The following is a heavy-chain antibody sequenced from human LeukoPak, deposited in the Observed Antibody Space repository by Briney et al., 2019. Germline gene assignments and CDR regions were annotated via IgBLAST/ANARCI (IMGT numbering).Heavy chain of an antibody. V-gene: IGHV3-53*01. CDR3: AKDEGATRPYYFDY. CDR2: LYSGGST. D-gene: IGHD2-15*01. Sequence: GGSLRLSCVASGFTVSSNYMSWVRQAPGKGLEWVSVLYSGGSTNYADSVKGRFTISRDNSKNTLYLQMNSLRAEDTAVYYCAKDEGATRPYYFDYWGQGTLVTVSS. J-gene: IGHJ4*02. CDR1: GFTVSSNY.